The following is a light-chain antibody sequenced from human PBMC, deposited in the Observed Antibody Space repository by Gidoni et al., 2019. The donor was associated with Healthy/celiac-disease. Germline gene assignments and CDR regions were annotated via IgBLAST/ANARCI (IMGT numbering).Light chain of an antibody. Sequence: DMVMTQSPLSRPVTPGEPASISCRSSQSLLHSNGYNYLDWYLQTPGQSPQLLIYLGSNRASGVPDRFSGSGSGTDFTLKISRVEAEDVGVYYCMQALQTPKTFGQGTKVEIK. V-gene: IGKV2-28*01. CDR1: QSLLHSNGYNY. J-gene: IGKJ1*01. CDR3: MQALQTPKT. CDR2: LGS.